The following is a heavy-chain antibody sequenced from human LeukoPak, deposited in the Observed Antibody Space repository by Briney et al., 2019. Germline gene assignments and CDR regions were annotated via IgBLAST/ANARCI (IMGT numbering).Heavy chain of an antibody. CDR3: ARGGCVNDSSGYYCGFDY. V-gene: IGHV4-34*01. CDR2: INHSGST. Sequence: SETLSLTCAVYGGSFSGYYWSWIRQPPGKGLEWIGEINHSGSTNYNLSLKSRVTISVDTSKNQFSLKLSSVTAADTAVYYCARGGCVNDSSGYYCGFDYWGQGTLVTVSS. CDR1: GGSFSGYY. J-gene: IGHJ4*02. D-gene: IGHD3-22*01.